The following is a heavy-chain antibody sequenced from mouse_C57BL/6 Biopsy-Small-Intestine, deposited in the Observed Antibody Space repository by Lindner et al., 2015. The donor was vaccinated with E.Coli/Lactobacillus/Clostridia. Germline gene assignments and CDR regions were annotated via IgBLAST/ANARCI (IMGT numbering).Heavy chain of an antibody. CDR2: IYPRDGTT. Sequence: VQPQESGPELVKPGASVKLSCKASGYTFTGYDINWVKQRPGQGLEWIGWIYPRDGTTKYNEKFKGKATLTVDTSSSTAYMELHSLTSEDSVVYFCARASYYGRFAYWGQGTLVIVSA. D-gene: IGHD1-1*01. CDR3: ARASYYGRFAY. V-gene: IGHV1-85*01. CDR1: GYTFTGYD. J-gene: IGHJ3*01.